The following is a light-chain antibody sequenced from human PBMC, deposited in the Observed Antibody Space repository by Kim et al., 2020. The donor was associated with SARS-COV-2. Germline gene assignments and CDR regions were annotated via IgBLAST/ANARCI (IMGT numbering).Light chain of an antibody. Sequence: QSALTQPRSVSGSPGQSVTISCTGTSSDVGGYNYVSWYQQHPGKAPKLMIYDVSKRPSGVRDRFSGSKSGNTASLTISGLQAEDEADYYCCSYAGSYWVFGGGTQLTVL. J-gene: IGLJ3*02. CDR3: CSYAGSYWV. CDR2: DVS. CDR1: SSDVGGYNY. V-gene: IGLV2-11*01.